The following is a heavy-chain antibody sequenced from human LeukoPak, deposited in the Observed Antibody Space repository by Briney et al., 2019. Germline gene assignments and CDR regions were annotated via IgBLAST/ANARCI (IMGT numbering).Heavy chain of an antibody. V-gene: IGHV4-61*02. CDR3: ARSTADHYYGMDV. CDR1: GGSISSGSYY. CDR2: IYTSGST. Sequence: SETLSLTCTVSGGSISSGSYYWSWIRQPAGKGLEWIGRIYTSGSTNYNPSLKSRVTISVDTSKNQFSLKLSSVTAADTAVYYCARSTADHYYGMDVWGQGTTVTVSS. J-gene: IGHJ6*02. D-gene: IGHD2-21*02.